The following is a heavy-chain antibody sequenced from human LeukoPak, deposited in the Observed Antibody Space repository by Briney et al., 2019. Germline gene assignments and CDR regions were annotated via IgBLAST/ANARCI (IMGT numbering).Heavy chain of an antibody. V-gene: IGHV3-11*01. CDR2: ISSSGSTI. CDR1: GFTFSDYY. CDR3: ARDARQQLVERFDY. D-gene: IGHD6-13*01. J-gene: IGHJ4*02. Sequence: GGSLRLSCAASGFTFSDYYMSWIRRAPGKGLEWVSYISSSGSTIYYADSVKGRFTISRDNAKNSLYLQMNSLRAEDTAVYYCARDARQQLVERFDYWGQGTLVTVSS.